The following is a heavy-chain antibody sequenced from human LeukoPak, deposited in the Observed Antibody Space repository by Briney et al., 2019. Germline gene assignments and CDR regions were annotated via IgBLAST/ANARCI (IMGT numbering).Heavy chain of an antibody. V-gene: IGHV3-21*01. J-gene: IGHJ6*02. CDR2: ISSSSSYI. CDR1: GFTVSSNY. D-gene: IGHD1-26*01. Sequence: GGSLRLSCAASGFTVSSNYMSWVRQTPGKGLEWVSSISSSSSYIYYADSVKGRFTISRDNAKNSLYLQMNSLRAEDTAVYYCARDSVGGDYYGMDVWGQGTTVTVSS. CDR3: ARDSVGGDYYGMDV.